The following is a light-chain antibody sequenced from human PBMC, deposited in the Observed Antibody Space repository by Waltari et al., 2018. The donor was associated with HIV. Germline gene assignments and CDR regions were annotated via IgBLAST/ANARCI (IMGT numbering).Light chain of an antibody. V-gene: IGKV3-15*01. CDR2: ATS. Sequence: EIVMTQSPATLSVSLGERATLSCRTRQSVSSNLAWYQQNPGQAPRLLIYATSTRATVIPARFSGSGSGTEFTLTISSLQSEDFAVYYCQQYYNWPPYTFGQGTKLEIK. CDR1: QSVSSN. CDR3: QQYYNWPPYT. J-gene: IGKJ2*01.